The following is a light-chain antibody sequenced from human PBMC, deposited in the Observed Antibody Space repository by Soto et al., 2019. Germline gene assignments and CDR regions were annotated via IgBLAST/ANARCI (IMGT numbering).Light chain of an antibody. CDR3: QHYNTYPLT. V-gene: IGKV1-5*03. CDR2: KAS. Sequence: DIQMTQSPSTLSASVGDRVTITCRTSQSISTWLAWYQQKPGKAPKLLIYKASSLDSGVPSRFSGSGSGTEFTLAISSLQPDDFATYYCQHYNTYPLTFGGGTTVEIK. CDR1: QSISTW. J-gene: IGKJ4*01.